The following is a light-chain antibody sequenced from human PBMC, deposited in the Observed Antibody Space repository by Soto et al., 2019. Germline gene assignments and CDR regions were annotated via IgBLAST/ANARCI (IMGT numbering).Light chain of an antibody. V-gene: IGLV1-40*01. CDR2: GNT. CDR3: QSYDSRLSGVV. Sequence: QSVLTQPPSVSGAPGQRVTISCTGSSSNIGAGYDVHWYHQLPGTAPKLLIYGNTNRPSGVPDRFSGSKSGTSASLAITGLQAEDEADYYCQSYDSRLSGVVFGGGTKLPVL. CDR1: SSNIGAGYD. J-gene: IGLJ2*01.